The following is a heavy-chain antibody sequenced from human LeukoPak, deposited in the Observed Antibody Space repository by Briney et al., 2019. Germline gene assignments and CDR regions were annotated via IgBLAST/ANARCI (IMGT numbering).Heavy chain of an antibody. Sequence: GGSLRLSCAASGFTFSSYSMNWVRQAQGKGLEWVSSISSSSSYIYYADSVKGRFTISRDNAKNSLYLQMNSLRAEDTAVYYCARVGGNSAAAEDYWGQGTLVTVSS. V-gene: IGHV3-21*04. CDR3: ARVGGNSAAAEDY. J-gene: IGHJ4*02. CDR1: GFTFSSYS. CDR2: ISSSSSYI. D-gene: IGHD4-23*01.